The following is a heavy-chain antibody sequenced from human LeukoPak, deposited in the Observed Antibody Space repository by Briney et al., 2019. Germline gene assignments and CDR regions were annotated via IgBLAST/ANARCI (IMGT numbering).Heavy chain of an antibody. CDR3: ARVTAYCGGDCYSPFDY. CDR2: IIPLFGTP. J-gene: IGHJ4*02. V-gene: IGHV1-69*13. D-gene: IGHD2-21*02. CDR1: GGTFSSYA. Sequence: GASVKVSCKASGGTFSSYAISWVRQAPGQGLEWMGGIIPLFGTPNYAQKFQGRVTITADESTTTAYMELSSLISEDTAVYYCARVTAYCGGDCYSPFDYWGQGTLVTVSS.